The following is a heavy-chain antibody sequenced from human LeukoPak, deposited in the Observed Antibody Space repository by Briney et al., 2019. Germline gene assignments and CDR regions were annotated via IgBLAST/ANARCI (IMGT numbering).Heavy chain of an antibody. CDR3: TRASRGYSYGFAEY. J-gene: IGHJ4*02. CDR1: GGSISSYY. D-gene: IGHD5-18*01. CDR2: IYYSGST. V-gene: IGHV4-59*01. Sequence: SETLSLTCSVSGGSISSYYWSWIRQPPGKGLEWIGHIYYSGSTNYNPSLKSRVTISIDTSKNQFSLELSSVTAADTAVYYCTRASRGYSYGFAEYWGQGTLVTVSS.